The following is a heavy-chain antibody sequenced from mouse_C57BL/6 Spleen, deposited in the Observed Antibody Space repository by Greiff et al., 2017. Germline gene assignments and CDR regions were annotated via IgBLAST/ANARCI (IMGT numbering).Heavy chain of an antibody. CDR1: GYTFTSYW. CDR3: ARSDYGGYYAMDY. V-gene: IGHV1-72*01. D-gene: IGHD1-1*02. J-gene: IGHJ4*01. CDR2: IAPNSGGT. Sequence: QVQLQQPGAELVKPGASVKMSCKASGYTFTSYWMHWVKQRPGRGLEWIGRIAPNSGGTKYNEKFKGKATLTVDKPSSTAYMQLSSLTSEDSAVYYCARSDYGGYYAMDYWGQGTSVTVSS.